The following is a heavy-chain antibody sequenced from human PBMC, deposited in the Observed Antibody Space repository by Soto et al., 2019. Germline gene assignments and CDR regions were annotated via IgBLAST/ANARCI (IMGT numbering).Heavy chain of an antibody. V-gene: IGHV1-2*02. J-gene: IGHJ4*02. D-gene: IGHD4-17*01. Sequence: GASVKVSCKTSGYTFAAYYIHWIRQAPGQGLEWMGWINPTSGGTVYAQNFRDRVTMTRDTSISTAYMELRRLNSDDTAVYYCARDPDYGDYWGYFFDSWGQGTPVTVSS. CDR1: GYTFAAYY. CDR2: INPTSGGT. CDR3: ARDPDYGDYWGYFFDS.